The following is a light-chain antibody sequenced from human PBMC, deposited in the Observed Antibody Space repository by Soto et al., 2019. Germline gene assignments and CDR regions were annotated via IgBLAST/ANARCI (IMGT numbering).Light chain of an antibody. Sequence: EILFRQFPATRSLSPGERATLPCRASQSVIRYLAWYPQTPGKPPRMLISGASPRETGIPERFSGSGSGTECTRTINRLQHDDVAVYSCQQRNDWPITFGQGTRLEIK. CDR1: QSVIRY. V-gene: IGKV3-11*01. CDR3: QQRNDWPIT. J-gene: IGKJ5*01. CDR2: GAS.